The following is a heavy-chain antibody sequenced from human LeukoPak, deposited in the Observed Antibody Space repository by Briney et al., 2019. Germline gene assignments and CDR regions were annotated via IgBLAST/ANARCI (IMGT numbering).Heavy chain of an antibody. Sequence: PGGSLRLSCAASRFSFNNYAMHWVRQAPGKGLDWVAVISYDGINKYYADSVKGRFTISRDNAKNSLYLQMNSLRAEDTAVYYCARVGDYYGSGIDYWGQGTLVTVSS. J-gene: IGHJ4*02. V-gene: IGHV3-30-3*01. CDR3: ARVGDYYGSGIDY. CDR2: ISYDGINK. CDR1: RFSFNNYA. D-gene: IGHD3-10*01.